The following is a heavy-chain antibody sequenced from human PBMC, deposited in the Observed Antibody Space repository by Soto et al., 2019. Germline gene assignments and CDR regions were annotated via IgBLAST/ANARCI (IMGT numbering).Heavy chain of an antibody. Sequence: GGSLRLSCAASGFTFSSYWMSWVRQAPGKGLEWVANIKQDETEKYYVDSVKGRFTISRDNAKNSLYLQMNSLRAEDTAVYYCARECGGDCYYGAFDIWGQGTMVTVS. CDR1: GFTFSSYW. J-gene: IGHJ3*02. CDR3: ARECGGDCYYGAFDI. D-gene: IGHD2-21*02. V-gene: IGHV3-7*01. CDR2: IKQDETEK.